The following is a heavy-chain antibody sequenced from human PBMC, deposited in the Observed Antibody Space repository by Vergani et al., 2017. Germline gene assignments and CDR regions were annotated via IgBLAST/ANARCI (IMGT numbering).Heavy chain of an antibody. Sequence: EVQLLESGGGLVQPGGSLRLSCAASGFTFSTYAMSWVRQAPGKGLEWVSAITGSGDSAYYADSVKGRFTISRDNSKNTLYLQMNSLRAEDTAVYYCAKAYSSGWYYFDYWGQGTLVTVSS. CDR1: GFTFSTYA. CDR3: AKAYSSGWYYFDY. D-gene: IGHD6-19*01. V-gene: IGHV3-23*01. CDR2: ITGSGDSA. J-gene: IGHJ4*02.